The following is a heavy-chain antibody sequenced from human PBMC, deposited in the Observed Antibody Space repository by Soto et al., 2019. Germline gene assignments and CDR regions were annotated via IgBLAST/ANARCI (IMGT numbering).Heavy chain of an antibody. Sequence: QVQLQESGPGLVKASQTLSLICSVSGESISSGGYYWSWIRHHPGKGLEWIGYIYDSESAYYNQSLKSRVTISMDTSKNHCAMHLSSVTAADTAVYYCGRASRGSSAGAYWGQGTLITVSP. V-gene: IGHV4-31*03. CDR3: GRASRGSSAGAY. J-gene: IGHJ4*02. D-gene: IGHD6-6*01. CDR1: GESISSGGYY. CDR2: IYDSESA.